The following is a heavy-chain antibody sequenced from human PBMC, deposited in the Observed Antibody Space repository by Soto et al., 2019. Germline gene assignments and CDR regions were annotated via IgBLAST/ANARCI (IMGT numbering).Heavy chain of an antibody. J-gene: IGHJ6*03. CDR2: ISGSGGST. V-gene: IGHV3-23*01. CDR1: GFTFSSYA. D-gene: IGHD3-3*01. CDR3: AKDLGARSGYQRGDYYYYMDV. Sequence: GGSLRLSCAASGFTFSSYAMSWVRQAPGKGLEWVSAISGSGGSTYYADSVKGRFTISRDNSKNTLYLQMNSLRAEDTAVYYCAKDLGARSGYQRGDYYYYMDVWGKGTTVTVSS.